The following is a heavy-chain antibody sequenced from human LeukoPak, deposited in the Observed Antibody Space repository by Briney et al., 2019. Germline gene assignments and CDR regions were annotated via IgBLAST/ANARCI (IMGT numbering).Heavy chain of an antibody. J-gene: IGHJ6*03. V-gene: IGHV1-8*02. D-gene: IGHD3-22*01. CDR1: GNTFISDE. CDR3: ARNVGHFYYDGSGSELYYYCLDV. Sequence: GASVKVSCKASGNTFISDEINWVRQATGQGLEWMGGMSANSGNAASAQKFQGRLAMTRNTSISTAYMELSSLNSDDTAVYYCARNVGHFYYDGSGSELYYYCLDVWGKGTTVTVSS. CDR2: MSANSGNA.